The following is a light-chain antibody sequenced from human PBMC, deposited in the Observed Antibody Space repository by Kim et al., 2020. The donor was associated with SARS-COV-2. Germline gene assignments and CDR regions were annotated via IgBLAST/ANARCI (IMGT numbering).Light chain of an antibody. CDR3: QQYGNTPQT. J-gene: IGKJ4*01. CDR2: GVF. V-gene: IGKV3-20*01. CDR1: QTVSANY. Sequence: SPGDGAPLPCRASQTVSANYLAWYQQKPGQAPRLLIYGVFNRATGIPDRFSGSGSGTDFTLTISRLEPEDFAVYYCQQYGNTPQTFGGGTKVDIK.